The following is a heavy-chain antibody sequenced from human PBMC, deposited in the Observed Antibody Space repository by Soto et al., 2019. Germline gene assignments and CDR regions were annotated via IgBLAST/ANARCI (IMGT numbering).Heavy chain of an antibody. V-gene: IGHV3-23*01. J-gene: IGHJ4*02. CDR3: AKDWGIAVAAMYFDY. CDR1: GFTFSSYA. Sequence: SGGSLRLSCAASGFTFSSYAMSWVRQAPGKGLEWVSAISGSGGSTYYADSVKGRFTISRDNSKNTLYLQMNSLRAEDTAVYYCAKDWGIAVAAMYFDYWGQGTLVTVSS. D-gene: IGHD6-19*01. CDR2: ISGSGGST.